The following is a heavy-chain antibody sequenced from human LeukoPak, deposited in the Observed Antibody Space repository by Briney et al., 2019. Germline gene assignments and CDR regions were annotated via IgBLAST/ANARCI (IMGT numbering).Heavy chain of an antibody. D-gene: IGHD6-6*01. CDR3: AREWGGSSSSSVNWFDP. CDR2: IYYSGST. J-gene: IGHJ5*02. Sequence: SQTLSLTCTVSGGSISSGGYYWSWIRQHPGKGLEWIGYIYYSGSTYYNPSLKSRVTISVDTSKNQFSLRLSSVTAADTAVYYCAREWGGSSSSSVNWFDPWGQGTLVTVSS. CDR1: GGSISSGGYY. V-gene: IGHV4-31*03.